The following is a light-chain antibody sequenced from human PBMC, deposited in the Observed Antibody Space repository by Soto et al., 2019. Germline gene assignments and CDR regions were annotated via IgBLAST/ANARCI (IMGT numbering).Light chain of an antibody. Sequence: QSALTQPASVSGSPGQSITISCTGTSSDVGSYNLVSWYQQHPGKAPKLMIYEGSKRPSGVSNRFSGSKSGNTASLTISGLQAEDEADYCCCSYAGSNYVFGTGTKVTVL. CDR1: SSDVGSYNL. J-gene: IGLJ1*01. CDR2: EGS. V-gene: IGLV2-23*01. CDR3: CSYAGSNYV.